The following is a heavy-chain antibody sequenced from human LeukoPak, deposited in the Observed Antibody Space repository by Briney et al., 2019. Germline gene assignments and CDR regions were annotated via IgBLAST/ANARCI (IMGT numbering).Heavy chain of an antibody. D-gene: IGHD7-27*01. Sequence: ASVKVSCRASGYTFTSYDINWMRQATGQGLEWMGWMSPNSGNTGYAQKFQGRVTMTRDTSTGTAYLELSSLRSEDSAVYYCVRTPPNWGADFWGQGTLVTVSS. CDR3: VRTPPNWGADF. J-gene: IGHJ4*02. CDR1: GYTFTSYD. V-gene: IGHV1-8*01. CDR2: MSPNSGNT.